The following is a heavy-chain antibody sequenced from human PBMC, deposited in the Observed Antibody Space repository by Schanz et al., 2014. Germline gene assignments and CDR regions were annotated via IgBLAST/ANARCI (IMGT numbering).Heavy chain of an antibody. V-gene: IGHV3-21*02. J-gene: IGHJ4*02. CDR1: GFTFRTYS. CDR2: IVTSNNYI. Sequence: EVQLVESGGDLVQPGGSLRLSCAASGFTFRTYSMNWVRQAPGKGLEWVSSIVTSNNYIYYADSVKGRFTISRDNSKNTLYLQMNSLRGEDTAVYYCAKRVVVPTTSYYFDYWGQGTLVTVSS. D-gene: IGHD2-15*01. CDR3: AKRVVVPTTSYYFDY.